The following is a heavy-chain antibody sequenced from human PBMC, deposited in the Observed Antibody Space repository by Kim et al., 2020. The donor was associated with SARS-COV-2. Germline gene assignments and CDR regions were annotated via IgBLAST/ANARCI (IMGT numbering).Heavy chain of an antibody. Sequence: GSTYYNPSLKSRVTIFIGTSKSQFSLRLSSVTAADTALYFCARMPYGGFDYWGQGTLVTVSS. J-gene: IGHJ4*02. V-gene: IGHV4-59*01. CDR2: GST. D-gene: IGHD3-16*01. CDR3: ARMPYGGFDY.